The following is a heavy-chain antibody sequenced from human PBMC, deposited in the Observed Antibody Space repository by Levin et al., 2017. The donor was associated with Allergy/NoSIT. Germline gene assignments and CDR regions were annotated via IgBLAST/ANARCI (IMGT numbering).Heavy chain of an antibody. J-gene: IGHJ4*02. Sequence: PSETLSLTCAVYGGSFSGYYWSWIRQPPGKGLEWIGEINHSGSTNYNPSLKSRVTISVDTSKNQFSLKLSSVTAADTAVYYCARGNSGSYSRILVWGQGTLVTVSS. CDR1: GGSFSGYY. V-gene: IGHV4-34*01. D-gene: IGHD1-26*01. CDR2: INHSGST. CDR3: ARGNSGSYSRILV.